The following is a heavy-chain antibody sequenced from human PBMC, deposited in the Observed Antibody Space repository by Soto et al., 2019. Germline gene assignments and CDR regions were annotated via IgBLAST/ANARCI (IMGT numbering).Heavy chain of an antibody. V-gene: IGHV4-31*03. D-gene: IGHD6-13*01. CDR3: ARVYSSSWYVDYYGMDV. CDR1: GGSISSGGYY. CDR2: IYYSGST. Sequence: QVQLQESGPGLVKPSQTLSLTCTVSGGSISSGGYYWSWIRQHPGKGLEWIGYIYYSGSTYYNPSLKRRVTISVDTSKNQFSLKLSSVTAADTSVYYCARVYSSSWYVDYYGMDVWGQGTTVTVSS. J-gene: IGHJ6*02.